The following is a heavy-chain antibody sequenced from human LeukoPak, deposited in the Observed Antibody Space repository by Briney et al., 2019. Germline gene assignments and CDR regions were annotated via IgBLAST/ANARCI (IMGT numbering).Heavy chain of an antibody. Sequence: SEALSLTCTVSDGSISSNSHYWGWLRQTPGKGLEWIGSIYYTGTTYYNPSLKSRVTISIDTSKNQFSLKLSSVTAADTAVYYCARHLYSESYYFWGQGTLVTVSS. CDR1: DGSISSNSHY. CDR3: ARHLYSESYYF. D-gene: IGHD1-26*01. J-gene: IGHJ4*02. CDR2: IYYTGTT. V-gene: IGHV4-39*01.